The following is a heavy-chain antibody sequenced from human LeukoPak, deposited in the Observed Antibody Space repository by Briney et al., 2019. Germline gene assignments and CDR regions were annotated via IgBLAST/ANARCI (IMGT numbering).Heavy chain of an antibody. CDR3: ARGDTGSKD. Sequence: PGGSLRLSCAASGFTFSNYNMNWVRQAPGKGLEWVSYISSDSATIYYADSVKGRFTISRDNAKNSLYLQMNSLRAEDTAVYYCARGDTGSKDWGQGTLVTVSS. CDR1: GFTFSNYN. CDR2: ISSDSATI. D-gene: IGHD5-12*01. J-gene: IGHJ4*02. V-gene: IGHV3-48*01.